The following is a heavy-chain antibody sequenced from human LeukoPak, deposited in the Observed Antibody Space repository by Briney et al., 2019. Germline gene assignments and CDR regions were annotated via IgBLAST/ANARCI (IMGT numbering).Heavy chain of an antibody. D-gene: IGHD1-14*01. CDR1: GGPINNYY. J-gene: IGHJ4*02. Sequence: SETLSLTCTVSGGPINNYYWTWIRQSPGKGLEYIGYIYHTGETDYNPSLKSRVTISLDSSRKQFYLKMTSMTAADTAVYYCARDALTCTTTACSDYLDFWGQGTPVTVSS. CDR3: ARDALTCTTTACSDYLDF. CDR2: IYHTGET. V-gene: IGHV4-59*12.